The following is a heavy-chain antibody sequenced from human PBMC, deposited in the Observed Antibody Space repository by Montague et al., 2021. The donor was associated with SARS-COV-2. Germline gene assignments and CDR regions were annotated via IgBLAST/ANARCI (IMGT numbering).Heavy chain of an antibody. CDR2: ISSASTTA. CDR1: GFIFSNYE. Sequence: SLRLSCAASGFIFSNYEMNWVRQAPGKGLEWVSYISSASTTAYYADSVKGRFTISRDDARNSLYLQLNSLRVEDTAVYYCAGSGLEYWGQGTLVTVSS. J-gene: IGHJ4*02. D-gene: IGHD3-3*01. V-gene: IGHV3-48*03. CDR3: AGSGLEY.